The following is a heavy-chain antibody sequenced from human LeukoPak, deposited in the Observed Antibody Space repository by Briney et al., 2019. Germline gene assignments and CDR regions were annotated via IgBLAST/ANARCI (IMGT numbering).Heavy chain of an antibody. J-gene: IGHJ4*02. V-gene: IGHV4-31*03. CDR3: ARSISYSSGWYVDY. CDR1: GGSISSGGYY. D-gene: IGHD6-19*01. CDR2: IYYSGST. Sequence: NPSQTLSLTCTVSGGSISSGGYYWSWIRQHPGKGLEWIGYIYYSGSTYYNPSLKSRVTISVDTSKNQFSLKLSSVTAADTAVYYCARSISYSSGWYVDYWGQGTLVTVSS.